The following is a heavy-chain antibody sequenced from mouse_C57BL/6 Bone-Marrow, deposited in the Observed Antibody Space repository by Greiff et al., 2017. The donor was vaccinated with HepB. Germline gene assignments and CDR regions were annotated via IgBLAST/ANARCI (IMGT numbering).Heavy chain of an antibody. D-gene: IGHD1-1*01. V-gene: IGHV1-61*01. J-gene: IGHJ3*01. CDR1: GYTFTSYW. Sequence: VQLQQPGAELVRPGSSVKLSCKASGYTFTSYWMDWVKQRPGQGLEWIGNICPSDSETHYNQKFKDKATLTVDKSSSTAYMQLSSLTSEDSAVYYCARTGLYYGSSFAYWGQGTLVTVSA. CDR3: ARTGLYYGSSFAY. CDR2: ICPSDSET.